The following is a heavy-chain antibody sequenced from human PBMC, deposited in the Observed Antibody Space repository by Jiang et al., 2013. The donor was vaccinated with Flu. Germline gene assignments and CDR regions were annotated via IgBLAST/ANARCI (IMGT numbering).Heavy chain of an antibody. V-gene: IGHV3-7*03. D-gene: IGHD5-12*01. Sequence: QLVESGGGLVQPGGSLRLSCAGSGFTFSNYWMTWVRQAPGRGLEWVANIKEDGSERNYFDSARGRFTISRDNAKNSLYLQMRGLRVDDTAMYYCARDLSPTEGGYYDALDIWGQGTKVTVSS. J-gene: IGHJ3*02. CDR3: ARDLSPTEGGYYDALDI. CDR1: GFTFSNYW. CDR2: IKEDGSER.